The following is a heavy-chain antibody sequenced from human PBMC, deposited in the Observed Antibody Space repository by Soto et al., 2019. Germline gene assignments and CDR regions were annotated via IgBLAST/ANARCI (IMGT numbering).Heavy chain of an antibody. V-gene: IGHV4-39*01. D-gene: IGHD4-17*01. CDR3: ARRSTVTYDY. Sequence: SETLSLTCTVSGGSLTSNSYYWGWIRQPPGKGLEWIGSFYYSQSTYFNPSLKSRVTISVETSKNQYSLKLSAVTAADTAVYYCARRSTVTYDYWGQGILVTV. J-gene: IGHJ4*02. CDR1: GGSLTSNSYY. CDR2: FYYSQST.